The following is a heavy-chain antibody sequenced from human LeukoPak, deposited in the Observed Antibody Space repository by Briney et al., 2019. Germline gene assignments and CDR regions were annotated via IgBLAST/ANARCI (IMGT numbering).Heavy chain of an antibody. CDR1: GFTFSTYA. CDR2: ISSSGGVT. V-gene: IGHV3-23*01. J-gene: IGHJ6*03. D-gene: IGHD6-13*01. CDR3: AKNIAAADSSGYYYYYMDV. Sequence: PGGSLRLSCAASGFTFSTYAMSWVRQAPGKGLEWVSAISSSGGVTYYADSVKGRFTTSRDNSKNTLYLQMNSLRAEDTAVYYCAKNIAAADSSGYYYYYMDVWGKGTTVTVSS.